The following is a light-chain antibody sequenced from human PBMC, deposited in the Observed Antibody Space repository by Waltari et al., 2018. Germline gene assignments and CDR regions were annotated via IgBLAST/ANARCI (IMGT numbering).Light chain of an antibody. CDR1: SSDVGGYNY. CDR3: SSYTSSSTVV. J-gene: IGLJ3*02. Sequence: QSALTQPASVSGSPGQSITISCTGTSSDVGGYNYVTWYQQHPGKAPKLMFYDVSKRPSGVSNRFSGSKSGNTASLTISGLQTEDEADYFCSSYTSSSTVVFGGGTRLTV. V-gene: IGLV2-14*01. CDR2: DVS.